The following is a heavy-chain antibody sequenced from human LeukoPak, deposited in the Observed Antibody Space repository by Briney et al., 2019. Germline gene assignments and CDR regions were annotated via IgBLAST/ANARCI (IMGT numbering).Heavy chain of an antibody. Sequence: GGSLRLSCEASGFTVSNNYLAWVRQAPGKGLEWVSAIYSGGSTYYADSVKGRFTISRDNSKNTLYLQMNSLRAEDTAVYYCARDSETFAGYSSGWYAGAFDIWGQGTMVTVSS. CDR2: IYSGGST. J-gene: IGHJ3*02. D-gene: IGHD6-19*01. V-gene: IGHV3-66*02. CDR3: ARDSETFAGYSSGWYAGAFDI. CDR1: GFTVSNNY.